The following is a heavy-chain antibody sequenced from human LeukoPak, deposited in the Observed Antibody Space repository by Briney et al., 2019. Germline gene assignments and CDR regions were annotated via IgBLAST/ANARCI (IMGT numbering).Heavy chain of an antibody. CDR1: GGSISSGGYY. V-gene: IGHV4-31*03. J-gene: IGHJ5*02. Sequence: PSETLSLTCTVSGGSISSGGYYWSWLRQHPGKGLEWIGYIYYSGSTYYNPSLKSRVTISVDTSKNQFSLKLSSVTAADTAVYYCAREMATVYNWFDPWGQGTLVTVSS. CDR2: IYYSGST. CDR3: AREMATVYNWFDP. D-gene: IGHD5-24*01.